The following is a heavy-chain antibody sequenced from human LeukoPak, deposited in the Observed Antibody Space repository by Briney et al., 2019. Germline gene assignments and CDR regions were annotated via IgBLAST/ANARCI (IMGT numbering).Heavy chain of an antibody. D-gene: IGHD3-16*01. CDR2: IPASGPKT. J-gene: IGHJ4*02. Sequence: GGSLRLSCAASGFTFSSSAMGWVRRAPQKGLEWVSAIPASGPKTYYTGSVRGRFTISRDNSKNTVYLQMRSLRAEDTAVYYCVKEASKTFGIYTADYWGQGTLVTVSS. CDR3: VKEASKTFGIYTADY. CDR1: GFTFSSSA. V-gene: IGHV3-23*01.